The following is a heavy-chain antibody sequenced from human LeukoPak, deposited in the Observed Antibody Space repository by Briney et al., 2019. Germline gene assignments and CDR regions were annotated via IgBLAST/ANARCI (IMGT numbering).Heavy chain of an antibody. V-gene: IGHV3-23*01. CDR2: ISGSGGNT. Sequence: GGSLRLSCAASGFTFSSYAMSWVRQAPGKGLEWVSAISGSGGNTYYADSVKGRFTISRDNSKNTLYLQMNSLRAEDMAVCYCAKGVITMVRGVVQDYFDYWGQGTLVTVSS. D-gene: IGHD3-10*01. J-gene: IGHJ4*02. CDR3: AKGVITMVRGVVQDYFDY. CDR1: GFTFSSYA.